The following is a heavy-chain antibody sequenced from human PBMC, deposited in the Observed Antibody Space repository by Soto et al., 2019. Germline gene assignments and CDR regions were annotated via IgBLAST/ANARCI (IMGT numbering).Heavy chain of an antibody. V-gene: IGHV3-23*01. CDR3: AKSIAAAGYYYYYGMDV. J-gene: IGHJ6*02. CDR1: GFTFSSYA. Sequence: GGSLRLSCAASGFTFSSYAMSWVRQAPGKGLEWVSAISGSGGSTYYADSVKGRFTISRDNSKNTVYLKMNTLRAEDTAVYYCAKSIAAAGYYYYYGMDVWGQGITVTVSS. CDR2: ISGSGGST. D-gene: IGHD6-13*01.